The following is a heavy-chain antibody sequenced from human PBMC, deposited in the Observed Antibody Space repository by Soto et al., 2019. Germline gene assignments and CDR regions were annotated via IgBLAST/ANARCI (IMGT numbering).Heavy chain of an antibody. CDR1: GFTFSSYS. CDR3: ARDTQDDFWSDYYRDY. V-gene: IGHV3-48*02. J-gene: IGHJ4*02. CDR2: ISSSSSTI. Sequence: EVQLVESGGGLVQPGGSLRLSCAASGFTFSSYSMNWVRQAPGKGLEWVSYISSSSSTIYYADSVKGRFTISRDNAKNSLYLQMNSLRDEDTAVYYCARDTQDDFWSDYYRDYWGQGTLVTVSS. D-gene: IGHD3-3*01.